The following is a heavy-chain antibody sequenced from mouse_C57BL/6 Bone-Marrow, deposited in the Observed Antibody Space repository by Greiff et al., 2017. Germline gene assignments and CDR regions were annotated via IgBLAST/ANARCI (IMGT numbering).Heavy chain of an antibody. Sequence: VQLQQSVAELVRPGASVKLSCTASGFNIKNTYMHWVKQRPEQGLEWIGRIDPANGNTKYAPKFQGKATLTADTSSNTAYLQLSSRTSEDTAIDYCARSDYDGAWFAYWGQGTLVTVSA. D-gene: IGHD2-4*01. CDR2: IDPANGNT. V-gene: IGHV14-3*01. CDR3: ARSDYDGAWFAY. J-gene: IGHJ3*01. CDR1: GFNIKNTY.